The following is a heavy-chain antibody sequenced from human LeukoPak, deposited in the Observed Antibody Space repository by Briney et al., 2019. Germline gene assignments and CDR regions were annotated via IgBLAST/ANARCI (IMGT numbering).Heavy chain of an antibody. V-gene: IGHV4-59*01. D-gene: IGHD2-15*01. CDR3: AREVYCSGGSCYSGYFQH. CDR1: GGSISSYY. CDR2: IYYSGTT. J-gene: IGHJ1*01. Sequence: SETLSLTCTVSGGSISSYYWSWIRQPPGKGLEWIGYIYYSGTTNYNPSLKSRVTISVDTSKNQFSLKLSSVTAADTAVYYCAREVYCSGGSCYSGYFQHWGQGTLVTVSS.